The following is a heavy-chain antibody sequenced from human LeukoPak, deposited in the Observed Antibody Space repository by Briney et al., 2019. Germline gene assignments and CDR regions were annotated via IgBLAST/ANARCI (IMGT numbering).Heavy chain of an antibody. J-gene: IGHJ4*02. V-gene: IGHV3-23*01. CDR3: ARGDYGGESWGY. CDR2: ISGSGGST. D-gene: IGHD4-23*01. CDR1: GFTFSSYA. Sequence: PGGSLRLSCAASGFTFSSYAMSWVRQAPGKGPEWVSAISGSGGSTYYADSVKGRFTISRDNSKNTLYLQMNSLRAEDTAVYYCARGDYGGESWGYWGQGTLVTVSS.